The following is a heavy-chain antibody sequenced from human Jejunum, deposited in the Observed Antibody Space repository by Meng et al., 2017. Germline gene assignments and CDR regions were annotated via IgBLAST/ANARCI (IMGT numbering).Heavy chain of an antibody. Sequence: GESLKISCAASQFTFSSYAMSWVRQAPGKGLEWVSSISGSGFSTYYADSVKGRFTISRDDSKNTLYIQMNSLRGDDTAIYYCAKGSQNNGHYYCDSWGQGTLVTVSS. D-gene: IGHD2-8*01. J-gene: IGHJ4*02. CDR1: QFTFSSYA. CDR3: AKGSQNNGHYYCDS. CDR2: ISGSGFST. V-gene: IGHV3-23*01.